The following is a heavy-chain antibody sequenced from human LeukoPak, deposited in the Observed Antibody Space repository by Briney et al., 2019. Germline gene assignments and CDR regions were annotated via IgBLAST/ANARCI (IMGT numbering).Heavy chain of an antibody. Sequence: GGSPRLSCAASGFTFSSYAMHWVRQAPGKGLEWGAVISYDGSNKYYADSVKGRFTISRDNSKNTLYLQMNSLRAEDTAVYYCAKFHGSGSYYNDDYWGQGTLVTVSS. V-gene: IGHV3-30*18. J-gene: IGHJ4*02. CDR3: AKFHGSGSYYNDDY. CDR2: ISYDGSNK. CDR1: GFTFSSYA. D-gene: IGHD3-10*01.